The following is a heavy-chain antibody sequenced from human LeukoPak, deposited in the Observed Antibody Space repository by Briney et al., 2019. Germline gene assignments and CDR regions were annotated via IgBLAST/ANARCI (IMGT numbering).Heavy chain of an antibody. V-gene: IGHV3-30-3*01. CDR3: ARDLSTPADY. CDR1: GFTFSSYW. CDR2: ISYDGSNK. J-gene: IGHJ4*02. D-gene: IGHD2-15*01. Sequence: HPGGSLRLSCAASGFTFSSYWMSWVRQAPGKGLEWVAVISYDGSNKYYADSVKGRFTISRDNSKNTLYLQMNSLRAEDTAVYYCARDLSTPADYWGQGTLVTVSS.